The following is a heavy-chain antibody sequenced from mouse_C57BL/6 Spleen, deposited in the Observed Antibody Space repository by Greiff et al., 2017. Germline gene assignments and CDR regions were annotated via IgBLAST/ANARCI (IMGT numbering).Heavy chain of an antibody. CDR2: IRNKANNLAT. CDR3: TRGGYDGGYYAMDY. D-gene: IGHD2-2*01. CDR1: GFTFSDAW. Sequence: EVQLVESGGGLVQPGGSMKLSCAASGFTFSDAWMDWVRQSPEKGLEWVAEIRNKANNLATYYAESVKGRFTISRDDSKSSVYLQMNSLRAEDTGIYYCTRGGYDGGYYAMDYWGQGTSVTVSS. V-gene: IGHV6-6*01. J-gene: IGHJ4*01.